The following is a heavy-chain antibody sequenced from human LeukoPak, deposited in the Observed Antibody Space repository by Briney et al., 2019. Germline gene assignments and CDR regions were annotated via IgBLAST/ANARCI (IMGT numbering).Heavy chain of an antibody. Sequence: GESLKISCKGSGYSFTNYCIGWVRQMPGKGLEWMGIIYPGDSDTRYSPSFLGHVTISADRSISSAYLQWSSLKAPDTAMYYCARRRCSGGSCYVEWDAFDIWGQGTMVTVSS. D-gene: IGHD2-15*01. V-gene: IGHV5-51*01. CDR2: IYPGDSDT. J-gene: IGHJ3*02. CDR3: ARRRCSGGSCYVEWDAFDI. CDR1: GYSFTNYC.